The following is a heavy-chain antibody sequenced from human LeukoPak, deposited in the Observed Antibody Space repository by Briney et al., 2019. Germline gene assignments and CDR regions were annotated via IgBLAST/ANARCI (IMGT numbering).Heavy chain of an antibody. CDR3: AKDRKSGWAFDY. Sequence: SLRLSCAAPGFTFSSYGMHWVRQAPGKGLEWVALISYDGSSEYYADSVKGRFTISRDNSKNSVHLHMNSLRAEDTAVYYCAKDRKSGWAFDYWGQGTLIT. D-gene: IGHD6-19*01. CDR1: GFTFSSYG. V-gene: IGHV3-30*18. J-gene: IGHJ4*02. CDR2: ISYDGSSE.